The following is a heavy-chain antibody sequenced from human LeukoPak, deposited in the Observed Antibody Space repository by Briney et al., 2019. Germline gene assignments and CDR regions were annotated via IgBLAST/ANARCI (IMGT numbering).Heavy chain of an antibody. CDR3: ARGGRGVPTARRFKAGNWFDS. J-gene: IGHJ5*01. D-gene: IGHD3-10*01. CDR1: NGSLSGHF. V-gene: IGHV4-34*01. CDR2: ISHTGST. Sequence: SETLSLTCAVYNGSLSGHFWIWIRQPPGKGLEWIGEISHTGSTNSSPSLKSRVTISIDTSKNQYSLKLNSVTAADTAVYYCARGGRGVPTARRFKAGNWFDSWGRGTLVTVFS.